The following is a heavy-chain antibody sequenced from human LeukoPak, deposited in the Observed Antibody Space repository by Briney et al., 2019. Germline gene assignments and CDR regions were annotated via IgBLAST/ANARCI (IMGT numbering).Heavy chain of an antibody. V-gene: IGHV4-61*08. J-gene: IGHJ3*02. CDR1: GGSISSGGYS. D-gene: IGHD3-10*01. Sequence: SETLSLTCAVSGGSISSGGYSWSWIRQPPGKGLEWIGYIYYSGSTNYNPSLKSRVTISVDTSKNQFSLKLSSVTAADTAVYYCARHYPPGADHAFDIWGQGTMVTVSS. CDR3: ARHYPPGADHAFDI. CDR2: IYYSGST.